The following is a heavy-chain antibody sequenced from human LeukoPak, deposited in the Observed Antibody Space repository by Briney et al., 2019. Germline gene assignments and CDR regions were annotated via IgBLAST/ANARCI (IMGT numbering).Heavy chain of an antibody. CDR3: ARVRGYSSSWFDY. CDR1: GYSISSGYY. Sequence: PSETLSLTCAVSGYSISSGYYWSWIRQPPGKGLEWIGYIYYSGSTNYNPSLKSRVTISVDTSKNQFSLKLSSVTAADTAVYYCARVRGYSSSWFDYWGQGTLVTVSS. D-gene: IGHD6-13*01. V-gene: IGHV4-61*01. CDR2: IYYSGST. J-gene: IGHJ4*02.